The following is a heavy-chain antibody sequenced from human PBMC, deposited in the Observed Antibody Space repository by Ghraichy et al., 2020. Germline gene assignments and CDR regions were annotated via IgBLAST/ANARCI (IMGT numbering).Heavy chain of an antibody. D-gene: IGHD3-16*01. Sequence: GGSLRLSCAASGFTFSSYGMHWVRQAPGKGLEWVAVIWYDGSNKYYADSVKGRFTISRDNSKNTLYLQMNSLRAEDTAVYYCARDRFVQSVRTYYFDYWGQGTLVTVSS. CDR3: ARDRFVQSVRTYYFDY. CDR1: GFTFSSYG. J-gene: IGHJ4*02. V-gene: IGHV3-33*01. CDR2: IWYDGSNK.